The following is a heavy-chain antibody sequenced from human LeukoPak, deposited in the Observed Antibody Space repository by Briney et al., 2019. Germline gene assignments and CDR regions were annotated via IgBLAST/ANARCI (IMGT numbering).Heavy chain of an antibody. J-gene: IGHJ6*04. CDR1: GGTFSSYA. V-gene: IGHV1-69*13. Sequence: SVKVSCKASGGTFSSYAISWVRQAPGQGLEWMGGIIPIFGTANYAQKFQGRVTISADESTSTAYMELSSLRSEDTAVYYCARSGIVPTIGEDYYYYGMDVRGNGNPVTVSS. CDR3: ARSGIVPTIGEDYYYYGMDV. D-gene: IGHD5-12*01. CDR2: IIPIFGTA.